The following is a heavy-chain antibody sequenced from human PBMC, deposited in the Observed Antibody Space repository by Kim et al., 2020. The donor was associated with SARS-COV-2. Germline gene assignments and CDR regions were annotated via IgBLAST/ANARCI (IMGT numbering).Heavy chain of an antibody. CDR2: FDPEDGET. CDR3: ATVPDFWSGYRYLGY. J-gene: IGHJ4*02. CDR1: GYTLTELS. Sequence: ASVKVSCKVSGYTLTELSMHWVRQAPGKGLEWMGGFDPEDGETIYAQKFQGRVTMTEDTSTDTAYMELSSLRSEDTAVYYCATVPDFWSGYRYLGYWGQGTLVTVSS. V-gene: IGHV1-24*01. D-gene: IGHD3-3*01.